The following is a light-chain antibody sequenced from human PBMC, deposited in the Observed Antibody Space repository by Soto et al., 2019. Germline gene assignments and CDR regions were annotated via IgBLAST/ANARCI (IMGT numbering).Light chain of an antibody. CDR2: GAS. CDR3: QQYGSSPPKYT. CDR1: QNVSSSY. J-gene: IGKJ2*01. Sequence: EIVLTQSPGTLSLSPGEGATLSCRARQNVSSSYLAWYQQKPGQAPRLLIYGASSRATGIPDGFSGSGSGTDFTLTISRLEPEDFAVYYCQQYGSSPPKYTFGQGTKLEIK. V-gene: IGKV3-20*01.